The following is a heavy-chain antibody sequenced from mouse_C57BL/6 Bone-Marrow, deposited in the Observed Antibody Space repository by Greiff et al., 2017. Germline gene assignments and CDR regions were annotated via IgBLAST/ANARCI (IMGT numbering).Heavy chain of an antibody. Sequence: VQLQQPGAELVKPGASVKLSCKASGYTFTSYWMHWVKQRPGRGLEWIGRIDPNRGGTNYNEKFKSKATLTVDKPSSTAYMQLSSLTSEDSAVYYYAHGNDFDWYFAVWGTGTTVTVSA. CDR3: AHGNDFDWYFAV. CDR1: GYTFTSYW. V-gene: IGHV1-72*01. J-gene: IGHJ1*03. CDR2: IDPNRGGT. D-gene: IGHD2-2*01.